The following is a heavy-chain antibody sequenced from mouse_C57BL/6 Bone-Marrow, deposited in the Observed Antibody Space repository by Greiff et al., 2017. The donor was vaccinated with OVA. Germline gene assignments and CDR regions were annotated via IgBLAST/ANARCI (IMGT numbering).Heavy chain of an antibody. J-gene: IGHJ4*01. V-gene: IGHV7-1*01. CDR2: SRNKANDYTT. Sequence: EVNVVESGGGLVQSGRSLRLSCATSGFTFSDFYMEWVRQAPGKGLEWIAASRNKANDYTTEYSASVKGRFIVSRDTSQSILYLQMNALRAEDTAIYYCARDHYDGYHAYTMDYWGQGTSVTVSS. CDR1: GFTFSDFY. CDR3: ARDHYDGYHAYTMDY. D-gene: IGHD2-3*01.